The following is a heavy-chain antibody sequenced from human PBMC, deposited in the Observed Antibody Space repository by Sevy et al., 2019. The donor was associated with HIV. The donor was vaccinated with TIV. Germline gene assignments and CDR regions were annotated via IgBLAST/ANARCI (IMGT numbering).Heavy chain of an antibody. Sequence: GGSLRLSCKASGFTFSTYSMHWVRQAPGKGLEWVSSISRTSTTTYYADSAKGRFTISRDKAKNSLYLQMNSLTDEDTAVYYCAREAYYYDSREENWFDPWGQGTLVTVSS. CDR1: GFTFSTYS. CDR2: ISRTSTTT. J-gene: IGHJ5*02. D-gene: IGHD3-22*01. V-gene: IGHV3-48*02. CDR3: AREAYYYDSREENWFDP.